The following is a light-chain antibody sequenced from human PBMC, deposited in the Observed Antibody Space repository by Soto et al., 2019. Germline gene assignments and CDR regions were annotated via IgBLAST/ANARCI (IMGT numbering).Light chain of an antibody. V-gene: IGKV3-20*01. CDR1: QTVSSVH. CDR2: GAS. J-gene: IGKJ1*01. CDR3: QQYDNSLWT. Sequence: EIMLTQSPATLSLSPGERSTLSCRASQTVSSVHLAWYQQKPGQAPRLFIYGASSRATGIPDRFSGSGSGTGFTLTISRLEPEDFAVYYCQQYDNSLWTFGQGTKVDIK.